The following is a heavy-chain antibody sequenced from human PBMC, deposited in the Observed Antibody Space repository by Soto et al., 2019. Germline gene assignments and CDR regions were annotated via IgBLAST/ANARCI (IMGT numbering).Heavy chain of an antibody. CDR2: ISGSGGST. Sequence: GGSLRLSCAASVFTFTSYAMSWVRQAPGKGLEWVSTISGSGGSTYYADSVKGRFTISRDNSKNTLYLQMNSLRAEDTAVYYCAKGEGGSRNFYYYYGMDVWGQGTTVTVSS. J-gene: IGHJ6*02. CDR1: VFTFTSYA. V-gene: IGHV3-23*01. D-gene: IGHD1-1*01. CDR3: AKGEGGSRNFYYYYGMDV.